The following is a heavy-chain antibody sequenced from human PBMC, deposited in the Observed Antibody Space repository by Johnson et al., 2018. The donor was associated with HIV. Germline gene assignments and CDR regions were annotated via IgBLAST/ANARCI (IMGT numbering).Heavy chain of an antibody. Sequence: EVQLVESGGGVVQPGRSLRLSCAASGFTFDDYGMSWVRQAPGKGLEWVSGINWNGGSTGYADSVKGRFTISRDSAKNSLYLQMNSLRAEDTALYYCARGVSSGYYSNAFDVWGQGTMATVSS. CDR3: ARGVSSGYYSNAFDV. CDR1: GFTFDDYG. CDR2: INWNGGST. V-gene: IGHV3-20*04. D-gene: IGHD3-22*01. J-gene: IGHJ3*01.